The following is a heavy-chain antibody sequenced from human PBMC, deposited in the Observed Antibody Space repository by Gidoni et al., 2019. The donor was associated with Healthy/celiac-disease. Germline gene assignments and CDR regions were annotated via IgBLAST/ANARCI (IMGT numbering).Heavy chain of an antibody. Sequence: EVQLVESGGGLIQPGGSLRLSCAASGFTVSSNYMSWVRQAPGKGLEWVSVIYSGGSTYYADSVKGRFTISRDNSKNTLYLQMNSLRAEDTAVYYCARGFYYSNYCFDIWGQGTMVTVSS. CDR2: IYSGGST. V-gene: IGHV3-53*01. D-gene: IGHD4-4*01. J-gene: IGHJ3*02. CDR1: GFTVSSNY. CDR3: ARGFYYSNYCFDI.